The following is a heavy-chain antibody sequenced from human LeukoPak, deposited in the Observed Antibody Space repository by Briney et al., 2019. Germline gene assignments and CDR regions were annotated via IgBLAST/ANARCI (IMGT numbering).Heavy chain of an antibody. CDR3: ARGGKYQLTQIDY. CDR1: GFTFSSYA. Sequence: PGGSLRLSCAASGFTFSSYAIHWVRQAPGKGLEWVAVISYDGSNKYYADSVKGRFTISRDNSKNTLYLQMNSLRAEDTAVYYCARGGKYQLTQIDYWGQGTLVTVSS. CDR2: ISYDGSNK. J-gene: IGHJ4*02. V-gene: IGHV3-30-3*01. D-gene: IGHD2-2*01.